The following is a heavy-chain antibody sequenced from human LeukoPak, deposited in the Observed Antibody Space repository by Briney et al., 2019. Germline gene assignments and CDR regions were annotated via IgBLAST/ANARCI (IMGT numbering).Heavy chain of an antibody. D-gene: IGHD2-21*02. CDR1: GGSVSSSSYY. J-gene: IGHJ4*02. Sequence: SETLSLTCTVSGGSVSSSSYYWGWIRQPPGKGLEWIGSIYYSGSTYYNPSLKSRVTISVDTSKNQFSLKLSSVTAADTAVYYCARVRGSGGDCYLDYWGQGTLVTVSS. CDR3: ARVRGSGGDCYLDY. V-gene: IGHV4-39*07. CDR2: IYYSGST.